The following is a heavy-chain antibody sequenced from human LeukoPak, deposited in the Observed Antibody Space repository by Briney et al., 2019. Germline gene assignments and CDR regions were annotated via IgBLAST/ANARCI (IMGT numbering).Heavy chain of an antibody. CDR3: ARCTRRRGAPWDY. CDR2: INHSGST. V-gene: IGHV4-34*01. CDR1: GGSFSGYY. D-gene: IGHD2-8*01. Sequence: SETLSLTCAVYGGSFSGYYWSWIRQPPGKGLEWIGEINHSGSTNYNPSLKSRVTISLDTSRNQFSLKLSSVTAADTAVYYCARCTRRRGAPWDYWGQGTLVTVSS. J-gene: IGHJ4*02.